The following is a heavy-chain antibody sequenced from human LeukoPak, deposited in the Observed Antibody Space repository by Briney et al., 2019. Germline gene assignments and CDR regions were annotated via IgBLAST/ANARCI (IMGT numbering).Heavy chain of an antibody. Sequence: GGSLRLSCAASGFTFSSYAMHWVRQAPGKGLEWVAVISFDGSNEYYADSVKGRFTISRDNSKNTLYQQMNSLRAEDTAVYYCASVYSSIWYTPFDYWGQGTLVTVSS. J-gene: IGHJ4*02. D-gene: IGHD6-13*01. CDR2: ISFDGSNE. V-gene: IGHV3-30-3*01. CDR3: ASVYSSIWYTPFDY. CDR1: GFTFSSYA.